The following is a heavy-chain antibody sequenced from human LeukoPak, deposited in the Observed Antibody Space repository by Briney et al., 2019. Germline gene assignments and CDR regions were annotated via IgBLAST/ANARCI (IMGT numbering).Heavy chain of an antibody. CDR2: ISGHNGHT. J-gene: IGHJ4*02. CDR1: GYTFTSYG. D-gene: IGHD6-19*01. V-gene: IGHV1-18*04. Sequence: SVKVSCKASGYTFTSYGINWVRQAPGQGLEWMGWISGHNGHTNYVQKMQGRVTMTTDTSTNTAYMELRNLTSDDTAVYYCARGPGIAVAGVFDYWGQGSLVTVSS. CDR3: ARGPGIAVAGVFDY.